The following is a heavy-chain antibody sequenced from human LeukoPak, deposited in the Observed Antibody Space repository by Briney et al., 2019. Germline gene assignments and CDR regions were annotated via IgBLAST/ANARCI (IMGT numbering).Heavy chain of an antibody. Sequence: GGSLRLSCTASGFTFGDYAMSWFRQAPGKGLEWVGFIRSKAYGGTTEYAASVKGRFTISRDDSKSIAYLQMNSLKTEDTAVYYCTRSGYYDSSGYSVYWGQGTLVTVSS. CDR3: TRSGYYDSSGYSVY. J-gene: IGHJ4*02. CDR2: IRSKAYGGTT. CDR1: GFTFGDYA. V-gene: IGHV3-49*03. D-gene: IGHD3-22*01.